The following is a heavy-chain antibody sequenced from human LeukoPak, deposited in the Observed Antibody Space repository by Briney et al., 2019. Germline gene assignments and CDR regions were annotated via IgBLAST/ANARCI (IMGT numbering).Heavy chain of an antibody. V-gene: IGHV3-21*01. D-gene: IGHD4-23*01. CDR1: GFTFRSYS. CDR3: ARASNSVLFDY. J-gene: IGHJ4*02. Sequence: GGSLRLSCAASGFTFRSYSMNWVRQAPGKGPEWVSSISSSSSYIYYADSVKGRFTISRDNAKNSLYLRMNSLRAEDTAVYYCARASNSVLFDYWGQGTLVTVSS. CDR2: ISSSSSYI.